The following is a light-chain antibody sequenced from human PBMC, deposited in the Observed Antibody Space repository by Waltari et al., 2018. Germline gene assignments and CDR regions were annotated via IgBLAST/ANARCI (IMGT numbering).Light chain of an antibody. J-gene: IGLJ2*01. CDR3: GTWDSSLSGYVV. CDR2: DND. CDR1: RSNIGNNY. V-gene: IGLV1-51*01. Sequence: QSVLTQPPSVSAAPGQKVTISCSGSRSNIGNNYVSRYQQLPGTAPKLSINDNDKRPSGIPDRFSGSKSGTSATLGITGLQTGDEADYYCGTWDSSLSGYVVFGGGTKLTVL.